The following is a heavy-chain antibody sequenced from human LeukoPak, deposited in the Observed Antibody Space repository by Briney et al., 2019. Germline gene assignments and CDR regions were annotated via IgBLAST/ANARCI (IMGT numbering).Heavy chain of an antibody. D-gene: IGHD6-13*01. CDR3: ARGTRYSSSWAEY. CDR1: GYTFTGYY. J-gene: IGHJ4*02. V-gene: IGHV1-2*02. Sequence: GASVKVSCKASGYTFTGYYMHWVRQAPGQGLEGMGWINPNSGGTNYAQKFQGRVTMTRDTSISTAYMELSRLRSDDTAVYYCARGTRYSSSWAEYWGQGTLVTVSS. CDR2: INPNSGGT.